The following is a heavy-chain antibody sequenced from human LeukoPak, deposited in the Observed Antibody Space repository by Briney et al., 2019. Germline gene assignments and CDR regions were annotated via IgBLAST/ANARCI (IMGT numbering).Heavy chain of an antibody. CDR1: GYSISSGYY. Sequence: SETLSLTCTVSGYSISSGYYWGWIRQPPGKGLEWIGYIWPSGSTNYNPSLSGRVAISLDKSRNHFTLMVTAVTAADTAFYYCARKGPEHLPTYFDHWGRGILVTVSS. J-gene: IGHJ4*02. CDR2: IWPSGST. V-gene: IGHV4-38-2*02. CDR3: ARKGPEHLPTYFDH. D-gene: IGHD2-21*01.